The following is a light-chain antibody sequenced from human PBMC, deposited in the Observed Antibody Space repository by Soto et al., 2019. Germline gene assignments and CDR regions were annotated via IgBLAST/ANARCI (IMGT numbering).Light chain of an antibody. CDR3: HSYDRTLSGSV. Sequence: QSALTQPAPVSGSPGQSIAISCTGTSSDVGSYNSVSWYQQHPGKAPKLMIYEGSKRPSGVSDRFSGSKSGITASLTISGLQAEDEADYYCHSYDRTLSGSVFGGGTKLTVL. J-gene: IGLJ3*02. CDR2: EGS. CDR1: SSDVGSYNS. V-gene: IGLV2-23*01.